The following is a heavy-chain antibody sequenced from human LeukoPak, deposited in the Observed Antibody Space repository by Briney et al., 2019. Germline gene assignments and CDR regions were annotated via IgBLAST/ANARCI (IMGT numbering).Heavy chain of an antibody. V-gene: IGHV4-39*07. CDR2: IYYSGST. CDR1: GGSISSSSYY. Sequence: SETLSLTCTVSGGSISSSSYYWGWLRQPPGKGLEWIGSIYYSGSTYYNPSLKSRVTISVDTSKNQFSLKLSSVTAADTAVYYCARVLSQNWFDPWGQGTLVTVSS. CDR3: ARVLSQNWFDP. J-gene: IGHJ5*02.